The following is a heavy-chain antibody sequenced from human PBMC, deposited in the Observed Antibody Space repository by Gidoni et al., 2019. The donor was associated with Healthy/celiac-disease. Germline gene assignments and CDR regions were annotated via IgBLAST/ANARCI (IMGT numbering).Heavy chain of an antibody. CDR3: TTDQYDFWSGYRGGDY. Sequence: EVQLVESGGGLVKPGGSLRLSCAAYGFTFSNAWMNWVRQAPGKGLEWVGRMKSKTDGGTTDYAAPVKGRFTISRDDSKNTLYLQMNSLKTEDTAVYYCTTDQYDFWSGYRGGDYWGQGTLVTVSS. D-gene: IGHD3-3*01. J-gene: IGHJ4*02. V-gene: IGHV3-15*07. CDR2: MKSKTDGGTT. CDR1: GFTFSNAW.